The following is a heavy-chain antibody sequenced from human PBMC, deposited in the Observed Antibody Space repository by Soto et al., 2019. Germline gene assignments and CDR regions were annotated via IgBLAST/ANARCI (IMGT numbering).Heavy chain of an antibody. V-gene: IGHV4-31*03. CDR2: LYPSGTT. CDR1: GVSINNHPYV. D-gene: IGHD4-17*01. CDR3: ARGADYGDTVREYFFDF. J-gene: IGHJ4*01. Sequence: SETLSLTGTFCGVSINNHPYVWGWIRQHPEKGLEWIGYLYPSGTTYFNPSLLSRVGMSLDTAGNRFSLRLTSVTAADTAVYYCARGADYGDTVREYFFDFWGQGAMFTVSS.